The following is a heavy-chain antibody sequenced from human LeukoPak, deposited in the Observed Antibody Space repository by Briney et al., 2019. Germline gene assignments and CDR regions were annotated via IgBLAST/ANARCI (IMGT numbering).Heavy chain of an antibody. Sequence: GGSLRLSCAASGFTFSDYAMSWVRQAPGKGLEWVSSNTGSGSRTYYTDSVEGRFTIARDTSKNTLYLKMNSLRADETAVYYCASRPRADIGPLDFWAQGTLVTVSS. CDR3: ASRPRADIGPLDF. D-gene: IGHD1-14*01. V-gene: IGHV3-23*01. J-gene: IGHJ4*02. CDR2: NTGSGSRT. CDR1: GFTFSDYA.